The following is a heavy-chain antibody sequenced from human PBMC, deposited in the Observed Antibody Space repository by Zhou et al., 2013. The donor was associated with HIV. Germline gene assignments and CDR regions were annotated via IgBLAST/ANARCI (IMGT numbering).Heavy chain of an antibody. CDR2: IIPIFGTT. D-gene: IGHD2-21*02. Sequence: QVRLAQSGAQLKKPGSSVKVSCTASGGTFSSFPISWVRQAPGQGLEWMGRIIPIFGTTNYAQKFQDRVTINADESTSTAXMKLTSLRSEDTAVYYCAEWVPLVVTAFFDHVGDLGTLVHRL. CDR1: GGTFSSFP. J-gene: IGHJ4*03. CDR3: AEWVPLVVTAFFDHV. V-gene: IGHV1-69*12.